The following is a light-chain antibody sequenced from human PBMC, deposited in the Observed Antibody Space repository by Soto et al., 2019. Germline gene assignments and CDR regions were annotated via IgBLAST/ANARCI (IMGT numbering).Light chain of an antibody. J-gene: IGKJ3*01. CDR3: HHYGDSPIYT. CDR1: QSVSRNY. V-gene: IGKV3-20*01. Sequence: EIVLTQSPGTLSLSPGATATLSCRASQSVSRNYLAWFQQKPGQAPRLLIHGASSRAAGTPDRCSGSGSGTDFTPNISRLEPEDFAVYYCHHYGDSPIYTFGPGTKVDFK. CDR2: GAS.